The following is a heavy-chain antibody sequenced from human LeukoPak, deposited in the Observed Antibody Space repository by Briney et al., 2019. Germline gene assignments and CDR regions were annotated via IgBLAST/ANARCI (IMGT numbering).Heavy chain of an antibody. CDR1: GFTFSSYW. D-gene: IGHD3-10*01. CDR3: ARGQQNYHGSGSYYNPAGGMDV. V-gene: IGHV3-7*01. CDR2: IKQDGSEK. Sequence: GGSLRLSCAASGFTFSSYWMSWVRQAPGKGLEWVANIKQDGSEKYYVDSVKGRFTISRDHAKNSLYLQMTSLRAEDTAVYHCARGQQNYHGSGSYYNPAGGMDVWGQGTTVTVSS. J-gene: IGHJ6*02.